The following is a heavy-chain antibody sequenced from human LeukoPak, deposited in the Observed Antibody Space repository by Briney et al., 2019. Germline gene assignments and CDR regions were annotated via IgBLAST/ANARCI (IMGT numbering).Heavy chain of an antibody. V-gene: IGHV1-46*01. CDR3: ARGPTTLGRTTPRKFFDY. CDR1: GYTFTSYY. CDR2: INPSGGST. Sequence: GASVKVSCKASGYTFTSYYMHWVRQAPGQGLEWMGIINPSGGSTSYAQKFQARVTMTRDTSTSTVYMELSSLRSEDTAVYYCARGPTTLGRTTPRKFFDYWGQGTLVTVSS. J-gene: IGHJ4*02. D-gene: IGHD1-1*01.